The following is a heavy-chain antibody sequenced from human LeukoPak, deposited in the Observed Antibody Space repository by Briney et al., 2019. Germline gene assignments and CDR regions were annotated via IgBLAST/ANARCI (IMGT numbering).Heavy chain of an antibody. J-gene: IGHJ4*02. Sequence: GGSLRLSCAASGFTFSSSAMSWVRQAPGKGLEWVAIIWYDGGDKYYADSVKGRFTVSRDNSKNTLHLQVNSLRAEDTAVYYCARDRGTTSSAGYYFDTWGQGALVTVSS. CDR3: ARDRGTTSSAGYYFDT. D-gene: IGHD6-6*01. CDR1: GFTFSSSA. V-gene: IGHV3-33*08. CDR2: IWYDGGDK.